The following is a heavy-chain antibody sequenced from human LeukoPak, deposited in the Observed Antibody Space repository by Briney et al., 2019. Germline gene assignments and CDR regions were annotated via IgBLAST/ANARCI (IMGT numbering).Heavy chain of an antibody. J-gene: IGHJ6*02. CDR2: IYYSGST. V-gene: IGHV4-39*01. Sequence: SETLSLTCTVSGGSISSGSYYWGWIRQPPGKGLEWIGSIYYSGSTYYNPSLKSRVTISVDTSKNQFSLKLSSVTAADTAVYYCARLTGYSSGWYSFGYYYGMDVWGQGTTVTVSS. CDR1: GGSISSGSYY. CDR3: ARLTGYSSGWYSFGYYYGMDV. D-gene: IGHD6-19*01.